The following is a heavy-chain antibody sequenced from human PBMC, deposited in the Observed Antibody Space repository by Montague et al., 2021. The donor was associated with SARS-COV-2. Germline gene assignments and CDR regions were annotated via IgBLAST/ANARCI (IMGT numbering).Heavy chain of an antibody. V-gene: IGHV4-59*01. CDR1: GDSISSYY. D-gene: IGHD1-1*01. CDR2: VHYTGST. CDR3: ARAQNTCFIANCVNYFEV. J-gene: IGHJ4*02. Sequence: SETLSLTCEVSGDSISSYYWSWIRQSPGKGLEWIGYVHYTGSTKYTPSLKTQVTLSLDTPQNHFSLKLRSVTAADTAIYYCARAQNTCFIANCVNYFEVWGLGALVTVSS.